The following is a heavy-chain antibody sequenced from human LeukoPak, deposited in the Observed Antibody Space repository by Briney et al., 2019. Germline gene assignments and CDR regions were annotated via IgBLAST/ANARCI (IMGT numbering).Heavy chain of an antibody. CDR1: GFTFGNYA. D-gene: IGHD3-10*01. CDR2: ISGSGGST. CDR3: VRGLLWFGELIPPPFDY. J-gene: IGHJ4*02. Sequence: GGSLRLSCAASGFTFGNYAMSWVRQAPGKGLEWVSVISGSGGSTYYADSVKGRFTISRDNSKNTLYLQMNSLRAEDTAVYYCVRGLLWFGELIPPPFDYWGQGTLVTVSS. V-gene: IGHV3-23*01.